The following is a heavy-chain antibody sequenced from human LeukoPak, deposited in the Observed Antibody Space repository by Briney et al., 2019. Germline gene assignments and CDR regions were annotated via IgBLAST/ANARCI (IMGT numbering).Heavy chain of an antibody. CDR1: GFTFSSIW. CDR3: ARAGIADDYYYGMDV. V-gene: IGHV3-7*02. D-gene: IGHD6-13*01. CDR2: IKHDGSET. J-gene: IGHJ6*02. Sequence: GGSLRLSCAASGFTFSSIWMSWVRQAPGKGLEWVANIKHDGSETNYVDSVKGRFSISRDNAKNSLHLQMNSLRAEDTAVYYCARAGIADDYYYGMDVWGQGTTVTVSS.